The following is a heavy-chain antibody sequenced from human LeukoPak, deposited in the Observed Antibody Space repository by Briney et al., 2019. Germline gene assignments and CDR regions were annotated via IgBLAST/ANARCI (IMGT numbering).Heavy chain of an antibody. D-gene: IGHD2-15*01. CDR1: GGSLIDYY. V-gene: IGHV4-34*01. CDR3: ARQVKDIWNYYNMDV. Sequence: TPSETLSLTCAVSGGSLIDYYWSWIRQPPGKGLEWIGEISHSGSTRYSPSLKSRVTVSVDTSNNQFSLNLTSVTAADTAVYYCARQVKDIWNYYNMDVWAKGTTVTVSS. J-gene: IGHJ6*03. CDR2: ISHSGST.